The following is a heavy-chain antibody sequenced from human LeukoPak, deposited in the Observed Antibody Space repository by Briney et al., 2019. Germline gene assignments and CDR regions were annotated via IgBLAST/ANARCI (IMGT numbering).Heavy chain of an antibody. CDR3: ARDRPTSAPTTIFGVVISPYYYYYYGMDV. J-gene: IGHJ6*02. CDR2: IIPTFGTA. CDR1: GGTFSSYA. V-gene: IGHV1-69*05. D-gene: IGHD3-3*01. Sequence: SVKVSCKASGGTFSSYAISWVRRAPGQGLEWMGGIIPTFGTASYAQKFQGRVTMTRDTSTSTVYMELSSLRSEDTAVYYCARDRPTSAPTTIFGVVISPYYYYYYGMDVWGQGTTVTVSS.